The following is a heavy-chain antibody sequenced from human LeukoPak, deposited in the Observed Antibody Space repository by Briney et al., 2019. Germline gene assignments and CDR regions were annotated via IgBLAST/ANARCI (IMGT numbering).Heavy chain of an antibody. V-gene: IGHV1-18*01. CDR1: GYTFTSYG. CDR2: ISAYNGNT. D-gene: IGHD1-7*01. Sequence: ASVKVSCKASGYTFTSYGISWVRQAPGQGLEWMGWISAYNGNTNYAQKLQGRVTMTTDTSTSTAYMELRSLRSDDTAVYYCARLVDPNWNYEPTDYWGQGTLVTVSS. J-gene: IGHJ4*02. CDR3: ARLVDPNWNYEPTDY.